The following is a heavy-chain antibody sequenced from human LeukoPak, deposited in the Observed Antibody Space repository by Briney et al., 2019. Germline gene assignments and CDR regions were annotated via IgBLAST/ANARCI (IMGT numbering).Heavy chain of an antibody. J-gene: IGHJ4*02. CDR1: GGTFSSYA. CDR3: ARGLVDTDFDY. V-gene: IGHV1-69*04. Sequence: SVKVSCKASGGTFSSYAISWVRQAPGQGLEWMGRIIPILGIANYAQKFQGRVTITADKSTSTAYMGLSSLRSEDTAVYYCARGLVDTDFDYWGQGTLVTVSS. CDR2: IIPILGIA. D-gene: IGHD5-18*01.